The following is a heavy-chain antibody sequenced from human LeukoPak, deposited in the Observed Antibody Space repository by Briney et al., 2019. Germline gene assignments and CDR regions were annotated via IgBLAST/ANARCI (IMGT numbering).Heavy chain of an antibody. CDR3: AKSDCGGDCHLLDY. J-gene: IGHJ4*02. D-gene: IGHD2-21*02. Sequence: GGSLSLSCAASGFTFSTYSMSWVRQPPGKGLEWVSHFGGSGGAKFYAASVRGRFTISRDNSKNTLYLQMNSQRAEDTAVYYCAKSDCGGDCHLLDYWGQGTLVTVSS. CDR2: FGGSGGAK. CDR1: GFTFSTYS. V-gene: IGHV3-23*01.